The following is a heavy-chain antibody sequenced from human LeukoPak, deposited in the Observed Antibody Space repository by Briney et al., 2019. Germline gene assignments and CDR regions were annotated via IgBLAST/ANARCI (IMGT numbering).Heavy chain of an antibody. D-gene: IGHD3-22*01. J-gene: IGHJ4*02. CDR3: ARENYDSSGFLFDY. Sequence: PSETLSLTCTVSGGSISSYYWSWIRQPPGKGLEWIGYIYYSGSTNYNPSLKSRVTISVDTSKNQFSLKLSSVTAADTAVYYCARENYDSSGFLFDYWGQGTLVTVSS. CDR2: IYYSGST. V-gene: IGHV4-59*01. CDR1: GGSISSYY.